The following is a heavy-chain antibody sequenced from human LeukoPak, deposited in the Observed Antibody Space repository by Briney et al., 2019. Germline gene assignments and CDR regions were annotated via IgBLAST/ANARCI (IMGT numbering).Heavy chain of an antibody. D-gene: IGHD1-26*01. J-gene: IGHJ4*02. CDR2: IYYSGST. Sequence: SETLSLTCTVSGGSISSSSYCWGWIRQPPGKGLEWIGSIYYSGSTYYNPSLKSRVTISVDTSKNQFSLKLSSVTAADTAVYYCARIIVGATTYLMDNWGQGTLVTVSS. CDR1: GGSISSSSYC. V-gene: IGHV4-39*07. CDR3: ARIIVGATTYLMDN.